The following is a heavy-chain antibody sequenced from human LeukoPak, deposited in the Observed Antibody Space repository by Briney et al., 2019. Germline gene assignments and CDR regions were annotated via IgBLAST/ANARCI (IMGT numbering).Heavy chain of an antibody. CDR1: GFTFSSYA. CDR2: ISYDGSNK. CDR3: ARAGGIAAAADY. Sequence: PGGSLRLSCAASGFTFSSYAMHWVRQAPGKGLEWVAVISYDGSNKYYADSVKGRFTISRDNSKNTLYLQMNSLRAEDTAVYYCARAGGIAAAADYWGQGTLVTVSS. D-gene: IGHD6-13*01. V-gene: IGHV3-30*04. J-gene: IGHJ4*02.